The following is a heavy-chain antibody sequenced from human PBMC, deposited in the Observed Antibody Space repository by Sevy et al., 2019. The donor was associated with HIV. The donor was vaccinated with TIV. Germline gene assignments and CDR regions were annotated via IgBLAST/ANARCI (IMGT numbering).Heavy chain of an antibody. J-gene: IGHJ4*02. Sequence: SETLSLTCNVSNGSINNSPYYWAWIRQPPGKGLEWIGSIYYSGNNYYNPSLKSRVTISVDTSKNQFSLKLKSVTAAETALYCCAIPMARNDCWGRGVLVTVSS. V-gene: IGHV4-39*01. CDR3: AIPMARNDC. CDR2: IYYSGNN. D-gene: IGHD6-19*01. CDR1: NGSINNSPYY.